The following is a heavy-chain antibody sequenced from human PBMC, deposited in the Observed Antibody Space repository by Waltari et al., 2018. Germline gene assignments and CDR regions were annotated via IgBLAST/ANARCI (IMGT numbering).Heavy chain of an antibody. J-gene: IGHJ4*02. V-gene: IGHV1-24*01. CDR1: GYTLTELS. D-gene: IGHD4-17*01. CDR3: ATGPHDYGVMGY. Sequence: QVQLVQSGAEVKKPGASVKVSCKVSGYTLTELSRHWVRQAPGKGLEWMGGLEPEDGETIYAQKFQGRVTMTEDTSTDTAYMGLSSLRSEYTAVYYCATGPHDYGVMGYCGQGTLVTVSS. CDR2: LEPEDGET.